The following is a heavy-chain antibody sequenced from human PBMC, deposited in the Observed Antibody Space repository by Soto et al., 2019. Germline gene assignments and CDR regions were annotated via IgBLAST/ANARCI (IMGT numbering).Heavy chain of an antibody. Sequence: EVQLVESGGGLVEPGGSLRLSCAAYGFTFTTAWINWVRQAPGKGLEWVGRIKSKVAGGTTDFAATVKGRFAISRDDSRNMVYFQMNSLKIEDTAVYYCTTDSHFTMKLVRFDYWGLGTLVTVSS. CDR1: GFTFTTAW. V-gene: IGHV3-15*07. CDR3: TTDSHFTMKLVRFDY. D-gene: IGHD3-22*01. J-gene: IGHJ4*01. CDR2: IKSKVAGGTT.